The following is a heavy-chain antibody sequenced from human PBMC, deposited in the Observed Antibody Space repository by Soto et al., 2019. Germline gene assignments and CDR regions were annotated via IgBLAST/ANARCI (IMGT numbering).Heavy chain of an antibody. D-gene: IGHD1-20*01. J-gene: IGHJ4*02. Sequence: SETLSLTCADPGGSISGSYYYWCWLRHSPGNGPEWIGSVFYTGFTSYNPSLESRVSVSVDTSKNQFSLKVSGVSAADTAVYYCATSQKGYNWNYFDHWGQGALVTVSS. CDR2: VFYTGFT. CDR3: ATSQKGYNWNYFDH. CDR1: GGSISGSYYY. V-gene: IGHV4-39*01.